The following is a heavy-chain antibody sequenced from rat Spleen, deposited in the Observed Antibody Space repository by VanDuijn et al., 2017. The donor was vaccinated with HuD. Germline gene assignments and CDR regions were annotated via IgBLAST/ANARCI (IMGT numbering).Heavy chain of an antibody. Sequence: QVQLKESGPALVQPSQTLSLTCTVSGFSLISYSVNWVRQPPGKGLEWMGGIWGDGSTDYNSALKSRLSISRDTSKGQVFLKMDILQTDDTVIYFCARSYGGYTSNWFPYWGQGTLVTVSS. CDR3: ARSYGGYTSNWFPY. CDR1: GFSLISYS. V-gene: IGHV2-1*01. CDR2: IWGDGST. D-gene: IGHD1-11*01. J-gene: IGHJ3*01.